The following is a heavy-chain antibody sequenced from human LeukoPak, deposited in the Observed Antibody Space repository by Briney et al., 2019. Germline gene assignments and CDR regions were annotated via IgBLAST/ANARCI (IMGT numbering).Heavy chain of an antibody. CDR3: ARPLLRGAKAAFDI. V-gene: IGHV4-61*02. CDR1: GGSISSGSYY. Sequence: SQTLSLTCTVSGGSISSGSYYWSWIRQPAGKGLEWIGRIYTSGSTNYNPSLKSRVTISVDTSKNQFSLKLSSVTAADTAVYYCARPLLRGAKAAFDIWGQGTMVTVSS. CDR2: IYTSGST. J-gene: IGHJ3*02. D-gene: IGHD4-17*01.